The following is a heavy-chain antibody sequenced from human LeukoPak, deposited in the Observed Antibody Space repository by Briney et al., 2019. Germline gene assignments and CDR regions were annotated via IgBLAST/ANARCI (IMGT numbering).Heavy chain of an antibody. J-gene: IGHJ6*03. CDR2: INPNSGGT. CDR1: GYTFTGYY. Sequence: ASVKVSCKASGYTFTGYYLHWVRQAPGQGLEWMGWINPNSGGTNYAQKFQGRVTMTRDTSISTAYMELSRLRSDDTAVYYCARDQSNYYYMDVWGKGTTVTVSS. V-gene: IGHV1-2*02. CDR3: ARDQSNYYYMDV.